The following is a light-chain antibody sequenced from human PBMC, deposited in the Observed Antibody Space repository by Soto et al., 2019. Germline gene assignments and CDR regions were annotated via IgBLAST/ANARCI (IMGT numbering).Light chain of an antibody. CDR1: SSDVGNYNL. CDR2: EVS. Sequence: QSVLTQPASVSGSPGQSITISCTGTSSDVGNYNLVSWYQQHPGKAPKLMIYEVSKRPSGVSNRFSGSKSGNTASLTISGLQAEHEADYYCCSYAGSSTFAVFGGGTKLTVL. CDR3: CSYAGSSTFAV. V-gene: IGLV2-23*02. J-gene: IGLJ3*02.